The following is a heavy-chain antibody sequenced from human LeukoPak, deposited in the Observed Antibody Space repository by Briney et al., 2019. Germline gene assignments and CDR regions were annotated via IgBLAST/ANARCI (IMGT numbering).Heavy chain of an antibody. D-gene: IGHD5-18*01. V-gene: IGHV4-30-4*01. J-gene: IGHJ4*02. CDR3: ARDEGYSYGYLDF. Sequence: SETLSLTCTVSGGSISSGDYHWNWIRQPPGKGLEWIGNIYYSGSTYYSSSLKSRVIISIDTSKNQFSLKLTSMTAADTAVYYCARDEGYSYGYLDFWGQGTLVTVSS. CDR2: IYYSGST. CDR1: GGSISSGDYH.